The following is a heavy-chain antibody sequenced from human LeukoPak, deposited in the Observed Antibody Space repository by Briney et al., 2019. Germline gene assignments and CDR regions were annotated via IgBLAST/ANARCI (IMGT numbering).Heavy chain of an antibody. CDR2: IISSGGVT. J-gene: IGHJ4*02. V-gene: IGHV3-23*01. CDR1: GFTFSSFE. Sequence: PGGSLRLSCAASGFTFSSFEMSWVRQAPGKGLEWVSSIISSGGVTYYTDSLKGRFTISRDNSRNTVYLQMGSLRAEDSAVYYCAKNAGYSYGLYYFDYWGQGTLVTVSS. CDR3: AKNAGYSYGLYYFDY. D-gene: IGHD5-18*01.